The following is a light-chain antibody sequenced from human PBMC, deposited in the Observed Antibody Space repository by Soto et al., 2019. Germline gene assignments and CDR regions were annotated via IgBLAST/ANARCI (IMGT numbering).Light chain of an antibody. CDR3: GSWDSSLSAYV. V-gene: IGLV2-14*03. CDR1: SSDVGGFNY. CDR2: EVS. J-gene: IGLJ1*01. Sequence: QSVLTQPASVSGSPGQSITISCSGSSSDVGGFNYVSWYQQHPGNAPKLLIYEVSNRPSGVSGRFSASKSGNTASLTISGLQAEDEADYYFGSWDSSLSAYVFGTGPKVTVL.